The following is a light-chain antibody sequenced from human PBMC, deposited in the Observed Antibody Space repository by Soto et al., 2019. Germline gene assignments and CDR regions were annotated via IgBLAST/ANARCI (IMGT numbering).Light chain of an antibody. CDR2: ATS. V-gene: IGKV3-15*01. CDR3: QQYSEWPLT. J-gene: IGKJ4*01. Sequence: EIVMTQSPATLSVSPGERATLSCRASQRVSSKLAWFQQQPGRAPRLIIYATSARATGIPARFSGSGSGTEFTLTISSLQSEDFAVYYCQQYSEWPLTFGGGTRVEIK. CDR1: QRVSSK.